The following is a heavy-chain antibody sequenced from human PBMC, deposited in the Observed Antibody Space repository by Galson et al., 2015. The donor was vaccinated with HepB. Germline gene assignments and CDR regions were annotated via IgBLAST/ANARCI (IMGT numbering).Heavy chain of an antibody. CDR1: GYTFTGYY. CDR3: ASNRGEGHAFDI. D-gene: IGHD3-16*01. J-gene: IGHJ3*02. V-gene: IGHV1-2*02. CDR2: INPNSGGT. Sequence: SCKASGYTFTGYYMHWVRQAPGQGLEWMGWINPNSGGTNYAQKFQGRVTMTRDTSISTAYMELSRLRSDDTAVYYCASNRGEGHAFDIWGQGTMVTVSS.